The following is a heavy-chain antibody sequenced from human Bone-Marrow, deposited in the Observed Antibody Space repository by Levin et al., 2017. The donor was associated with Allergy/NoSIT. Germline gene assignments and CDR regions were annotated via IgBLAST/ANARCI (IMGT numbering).Heavy chain of an antibody. J-gene: IGHJ4*02. CDR3: VRDVIAAAGPIFDY. CDR2: ISSDGNNK. V-gene: IGHV3-30*03. CDR1: GFTLSRHG. D-gene: IGHD6-13*01. Sequence: GESLKISCAASGFTLSRHGLHWVRQAPGKGLEWLAVISSDGNNKYYTDAVKGRFTIARDISKNTLYLQMNSLRPNDTAVYYCVRDVIAAAGPIFDYWGQGALVTVSS.